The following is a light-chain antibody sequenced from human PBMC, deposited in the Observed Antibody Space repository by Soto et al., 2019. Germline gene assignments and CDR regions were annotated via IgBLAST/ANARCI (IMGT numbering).Light chain of an antibody. J-gene: IGKJ1*01. V-gene: IGKV3-15*01. CDR1: QRVSSD. CDR2: AAS. Sequence: PGERATVSCRASQRVSSDLAWYQQKPGQTPSLLIYAASTRATGIPARFSGSGSGTEFTLTISSLQSEDFAVYYCQQYRSWPRTFGQGTKVEI. CDR3: QQYRSWPRT.